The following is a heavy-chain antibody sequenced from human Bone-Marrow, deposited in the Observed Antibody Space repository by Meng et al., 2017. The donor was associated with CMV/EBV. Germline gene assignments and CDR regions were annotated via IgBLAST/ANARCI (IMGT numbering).Heavy chain of an antibody. CDR3: ARDGSGYAINSEYFQH. CDR1: GFTFSSYE. Sequence: GESLKISCAASGFTFSSYEMNWVRQAPGKGLEWVSYISSSGSTIYYADSVKGRFTISRDNAKNSLYLQMNSLRAEDTAVYYCARDGSGYAINSEYFQHWGQGTLVTAPQ. D-gene: IGHD5-12*01. CDR2: ISSSGSTI. J-gene: IGHJ1*01. V-gene: IGHV3-48*03.